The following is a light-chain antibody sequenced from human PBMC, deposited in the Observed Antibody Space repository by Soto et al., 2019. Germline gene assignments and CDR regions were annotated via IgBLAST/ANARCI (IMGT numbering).Light chain of an antibody. V-gene: IGKV3-15*01. CDR1: QSVGSSY. Sequence: EIVLTQSPGTLSLSPGERATLSCRASQSVGSSYLVWHQQKPGQAPRLLIYGASTRATGIPARFSGSGSGTEFTLTISSLQSEDFAVYYCQQYNNWPPGTFGQGTKVDIK. CDR2: GAS. CDR3: QQYNNWPPGT. J-gene: IGKJ1*01.